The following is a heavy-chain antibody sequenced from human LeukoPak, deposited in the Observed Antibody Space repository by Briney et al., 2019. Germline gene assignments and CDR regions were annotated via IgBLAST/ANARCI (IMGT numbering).Heavy chain of an antibody. V-gene: IGHV1-69*04. CDR1: GGTFSSYA. D-gene: IGHD2/OR15-2a*01. J-gene: IGHJ4*02. CDR3: ARDLTFPPFDY. Sequence: GASVKVSCKASGGTFSSYAISWVRQAPGQGLERMGRIIPILGIANYAQKFQGRVTITADKSTSTAYMELSSLRSEDTAVYYCARDLTFPPFDYWGQGTLVTVSS. CDR2: IIPILGIA.